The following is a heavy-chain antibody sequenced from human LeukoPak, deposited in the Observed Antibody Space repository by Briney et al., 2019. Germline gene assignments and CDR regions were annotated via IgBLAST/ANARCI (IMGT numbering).Heavy chain of an antibody. CDR1: GGTLSSYA. CDR2: IIPIFGTA. V-gene: IGHV1-69*13. Sequence: SVKVSCKASGGTLSSYAISWVRQAPGQGLEWMGGIIPIFGTANYAQKFQGRVTITADESTSTAYMELSSLRSEDTAVYYCANSGWTPFANWFDPWGQGTLVTVSS. CDR3: ANSGWTPFANWFDP. J-gene: IGHJ5*02. D-gene: IGHD6-19*01.